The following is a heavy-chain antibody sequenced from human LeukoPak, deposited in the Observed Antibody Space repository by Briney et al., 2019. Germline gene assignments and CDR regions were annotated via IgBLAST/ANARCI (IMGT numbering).Heavy chain of an antibody. CDR1: GGSISSGGYY. CDR3: ARGVDTAIISYFDY. Sequence: SQTLSLTCTVSGGSISSGGYYWSWLRQHPGKGLEWIGYIYYSGSTYYNPSLKSRATISVDTSKNQFSLKLSSVTAADTAVYYCARGVDTAIISYFDYWGQGTLVTVSS. J-gene: IGHJ4*02. V-gene: IGHV4-31*03. D-gene: IGHD5-18*01. CDR2: IYYSGST.